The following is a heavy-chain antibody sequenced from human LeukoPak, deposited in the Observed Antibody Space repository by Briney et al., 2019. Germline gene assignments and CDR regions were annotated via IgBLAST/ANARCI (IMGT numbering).Heavy chain of an antibody. CDR2: IIPILGIA. J-gene: IGHJ4*02. V-gene: IGHV1-69*04. Sequence: ASVKVSCKASGYTFTGYYMHWVRQAPGQGLEWMGRIIPILGIANYAQKFQGRVTITADKSTSTAYMELSSLRSEDTAVYYCAREVWGYSGYEEIRYYFDYWGQGTLVTVSS. D-gene: IGHD5-12*01. CDR3: AREVWGYSGYEEIRYYFDY. CDR1: GYTFTGYY.